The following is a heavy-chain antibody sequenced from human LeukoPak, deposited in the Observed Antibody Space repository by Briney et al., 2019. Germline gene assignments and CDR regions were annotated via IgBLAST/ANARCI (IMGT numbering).Heavy chain of an antibody. J-gene: IGHJ4*02. CDR1: GDSISTYY. V-gene: IGHV4-59*01. Sequence: SETLSLTCTVSGDSISTYYWSWIRQPPGKGLEWIGYIYYRVTSDYNPSLKSRVTMSVDMSTRQISLKLSSVTAADTAVYYCARSWAPVQWGVGSLWFDYWGQGTLVTVSS. D-gene: IGHD3-10*01. CDR2: IYYRVTS. CDR3: ARSWAPVQWGVGSLWFDY.